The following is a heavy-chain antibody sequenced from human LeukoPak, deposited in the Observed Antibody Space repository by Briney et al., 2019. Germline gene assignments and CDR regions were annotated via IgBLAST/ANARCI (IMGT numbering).Heavy chain of an antibody. CDR1: GGSISSYY. CDR2: IYYSGST. J-gene: IGHJ4*02. CDR3: ARRLGSGYSYYFDY. V-gene: IGHV4-59*08. D-gene: IGHD3-22*01. Sequence: PSETLSLTCTVSGGSISSYYWSWIRQPPGKGLEWIGYIYYSGSTYYNPSLKSRVTISVDTSKNQFSLKLSSVTAADTAVYYCARRLGSGYSYYFDYWGQGTLVTVSS.